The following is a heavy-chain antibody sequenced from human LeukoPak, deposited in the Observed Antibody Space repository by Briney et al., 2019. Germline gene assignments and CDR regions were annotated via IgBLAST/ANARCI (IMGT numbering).Heavy chain of an antibody. Sequence: KTSETLSLTCTVSGGSISSYYWSWIRQPPGKGLEYIGYIYYSGSTNYNPSLKSRVTISVDTSKNQFSLKLSSVTAADTAVYYCARLVRTYYYDSSGYYWDYWGQGTLVTVSS. V-gene: IGHV4-59*08. D-gene: IGHD3-22*01. CDR2: IYYSGST. J-gene: IGHJ4*02. CDR3: ARLVRTYYYDSSGYYWDY. CDR1: GGSISSYY.